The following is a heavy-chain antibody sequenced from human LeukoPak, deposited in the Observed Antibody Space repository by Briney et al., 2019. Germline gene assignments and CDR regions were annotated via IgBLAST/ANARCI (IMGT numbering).Heavy chain of an antibody. J-gene: IGHJ4*02. CDR1: GYTFTGCY. CDR3: ARVHYCSGGSCLNY. CDR2: INPNSGGT. Sequence: ASVKVSCKASGYTFTGCYIHWVRQAPGQGLEWMGWINPNSGGTNYARKFQGRVTMTRDTSISTAYMELSRLRSDDTAVYYCARVHYCSGGSCLNYWGQGTLVTVSS. V-gene: IGHV1-2*02. D-gene: IGHD2-15*01.